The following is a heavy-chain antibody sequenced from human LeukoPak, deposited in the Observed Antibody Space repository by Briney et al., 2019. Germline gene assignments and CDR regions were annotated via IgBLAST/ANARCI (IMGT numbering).Heavy chain of an antibody. CDR3: AREGQWLGFDY. J-gene: IGHJ4*02. Sequence: PSETLSLTCTVSGGSISSYYWSWIRQPPGKGLEWIGYIYYSGSTNYNPSLKSRVTISVDTSKNQFSLKLSSVTAADTAVYYCAREGQWLGFDYWGQGTLVTVSS. CDR2: IYYSGST. CDR1: GGSISSYY. V-gene: IGHV4-59*01. D-gene: IGHD6-19*01.